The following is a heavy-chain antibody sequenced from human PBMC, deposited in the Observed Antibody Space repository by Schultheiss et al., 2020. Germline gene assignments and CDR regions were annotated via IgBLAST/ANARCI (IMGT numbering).Heavy chain of an antibody. CDR3: AKEGYYGDLDF. V-gene: IGHV3-23*01. CDR1: GFTFSSYA. D-gene: IGHD4-17*01. CDR2: ISGGGGTT. Sequence: GGSLRLSCAASGFTFSSYAMSWVRQAPGKGLEWVSVISGGGGTTYYADSVKGRFTISRDNSKNTLYLQMNSLRAEDTAVYYCAKEGYYGDLDFWGQGTLVTVYS. J-gene: IGHJ4*02.